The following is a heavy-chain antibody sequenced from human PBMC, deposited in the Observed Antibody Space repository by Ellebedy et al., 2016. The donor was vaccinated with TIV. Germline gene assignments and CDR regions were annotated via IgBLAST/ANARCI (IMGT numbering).Heavy chain of an antibody. CDR1: GFTFNSYA. J-gene: IGHJ4*02. CDR2: ISYDGSSK. V-gene: IGHV3-30-3*01. CDR3: ARDLDKSSGWYGGAGY. Sequence: GESLKISCAASGFTFNSYAMHWVRQAPGKGLEWVAVISYDGSSKYYADSVKVRFTLSRDNSMTTLYLQMNSLRAEDTAVYYCARDLDKSSGWYGGAGYWGQGTLVTVSS. D-gene: IGHD6-19*01.